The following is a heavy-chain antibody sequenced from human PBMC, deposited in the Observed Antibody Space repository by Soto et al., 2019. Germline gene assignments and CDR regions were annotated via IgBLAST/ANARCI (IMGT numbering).Heavy chain of an antibody. V-gene: IGHV3-23*01. D-gene: IGHD5-12*01. CDR3: ATRPLSGTSGYENSGWYYFDY. CDR1: GFTFNNYA. CDR2: ISRSGDST. J-gene: IGHJ4*02. Sequence: PGGSLRLSCAASGFTFNNYAMSWVRQAPGKGLEWVSGISRSGDSTYYGDSVKGRFTVSRDNSRNTLYLRMNSLRAEDTAVYYCATRPLSGTSGYENSGWYYFDYWGQGTLVTVSS.